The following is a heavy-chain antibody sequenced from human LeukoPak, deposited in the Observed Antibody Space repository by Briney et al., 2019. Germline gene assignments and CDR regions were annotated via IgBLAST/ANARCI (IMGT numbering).Heavy chain of an antibody. Sequence: GASVKVSCKASGGTFSSYAISWVRQAPGQGLEWMGRIIPILGIANYAQKFQGRVTITADKSTSTAYMELSSLRSEDTAVYYCARGGYAGLTLVRGYGMDVWGQGTTVTVS. J-gene: IGHJ6*02. CDR2: IIPILGIA. V-gene: IGHV1-69*04. D-gene: IGHD3-10*01. CDR3: ARGGYAGLTLVRGYGMDV. CDR1: GGTFSSYA.